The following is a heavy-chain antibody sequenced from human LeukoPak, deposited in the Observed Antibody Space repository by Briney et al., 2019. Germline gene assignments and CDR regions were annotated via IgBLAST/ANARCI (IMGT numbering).Heavy chain of an antibody. CDR3: AKGGDGDKYYFDY. V-gene: IGHV3-23*01. J-gene: IGHJ4*02. CDR1: GFTFDDYG. D-gene: IGHD3-10*01. CDR2: ISGSGGST. Sequence: GGSLRLSCAASGFTFDDYGMSWVRQAPGKGLEWVFAISGSGGSTSYADSVKGRFTISRDNSKNTVYLQMNSLRAEDTAVYYCAKGGDGDKYYFDYWGQGTLVTVSS.